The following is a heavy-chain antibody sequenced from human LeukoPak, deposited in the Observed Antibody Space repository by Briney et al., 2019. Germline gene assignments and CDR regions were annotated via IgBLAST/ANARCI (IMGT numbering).Heavy chain of an antibody. CDR3: ARVQGGYISSWYLLNAHYYYYGMDV. CDR2: ISAYNGNT. D-gene: IGHD6-13*01. CDR1: GYTFTSYG. Sequence: GASVKVSCKASGYTFTSYGISWVRQAPGQGPEWMGWISAYNGNTNYAQKLQGRVTMTTDTSTSTAYMELRSLRSDDTAVYYCARVQGGYISSWYLLNAHYYYYGMDVWGQGTTVTVSS. V-gene: IGHV1-18*01. J-gene: IGHJ6*02.